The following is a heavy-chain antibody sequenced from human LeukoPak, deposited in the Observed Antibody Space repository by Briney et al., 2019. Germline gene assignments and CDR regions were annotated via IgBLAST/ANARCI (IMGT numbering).Heavy chain of an antibody. D-gene: IGHD3-16*02. J-gene: IGHJ4*02. CDR3: ARADYDYVWGSYRQYYFDY. V-gene: IGHV3-7*01. CDR2: IKQGGSEK. CDR1: GFNFYNFW. Sequence: PGGSLRLSCAASGFNFYNFWMTWVRQAPGKGLEWVANIKQGGSEKYYVDSVKGRFTISRDNAKNSLYLQMNSLRAEDTAVYYCARADYDYVWGSYRQYYFDYWGQGTLVTVSS.